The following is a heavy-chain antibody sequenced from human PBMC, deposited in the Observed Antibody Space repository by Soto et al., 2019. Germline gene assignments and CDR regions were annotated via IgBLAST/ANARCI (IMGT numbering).Heavy chain of an antibody. CDR1: GGSISGSNW. V-gene: IGHV4-4*02. CDR2: IYHSGST. CDR3: ARFTMVRGELGAKGYYYYGMDV. D-gene: IGHD3-10*01. J-gene: IGHJ6*02. Sequence: SATLSLTCIVSGGSISGSNWWSSVRQPPGKGLEWIGEIYHSGSTNYNPSLKSRVTISVDKSKNQFSLKLSSVTAADTAVYYCARFTMVRGELGAKGYYYYGMDVWGQGTTVTVSS.